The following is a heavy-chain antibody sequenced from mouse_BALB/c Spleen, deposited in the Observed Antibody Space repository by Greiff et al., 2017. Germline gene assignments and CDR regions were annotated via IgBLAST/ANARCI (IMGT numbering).Heavy chain of an antibody. CDR3: ARFERAMDY. CDR2: INPGSGGT. Sequence: QVQLQQSGAELVRPGTSVKVSCKASGYAFTNYLIEWVKQRPGQGLEWIGVINPGSGGTNYNEKFKGKATLTADKSSSTAYMQLSSLTSDDSAVYFCARFERAMDYWGQGTSVTVSS. J-gene: IGHJ4*01. CDR1: GYAFTNYL. V-gene: IGHV1-54*01.